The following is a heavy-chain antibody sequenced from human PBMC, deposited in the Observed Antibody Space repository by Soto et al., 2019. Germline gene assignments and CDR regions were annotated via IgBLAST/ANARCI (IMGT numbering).Heavy chain of an antibody. Sequence: ASVKVSCKASGYTFTSYDINWVRQATGQGLEWMGWMNPNSGSTGYAQKFQGRVTMTRNTSISTAYMELSSLRSEDTAVYYCARGRGYYYGSGSSDYYYYGMDVWGQGTTVTVSS. V-gene: IGHV1-8*01. J-gene: IGHJ6*02. CDR2: MNPNSGST. CDR1: GYTFTSYD. D-gene: IGHD3-10*01. CDR3: ARGRGYYYGSGSSDYYYYGMDV.